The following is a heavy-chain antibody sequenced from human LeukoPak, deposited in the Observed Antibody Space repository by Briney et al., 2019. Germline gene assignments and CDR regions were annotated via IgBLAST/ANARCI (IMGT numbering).Heavy chain of an antibody. CDR3: ARYVVESGSYDY. J-gene: IGHJ4*02. Sequence: PGGSLRLSCAASGFTFSRYWMSWVRQAPGKGLEWVANIKQDGSEKYYVDSVKGRFTISRDNSKNTLYLQMNSLRAEDTAVYYCARYVVESGSYDYWGQGTLVTVSS. CDR2: IKQDGSEK. V-gene: IGHV3-7*01. D-gene: IGHD1-26*01. CDR1: GFTFSRYW.